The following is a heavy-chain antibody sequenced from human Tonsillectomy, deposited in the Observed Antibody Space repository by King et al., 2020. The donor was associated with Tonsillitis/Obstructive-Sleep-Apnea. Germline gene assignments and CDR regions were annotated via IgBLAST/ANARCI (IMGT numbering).Heavy chain of an antibody. J-gene: IGHJ6*03. CDR1: GFTFSSYA. D-gene: IGHD2-2*02. CDR2: ISSNGGST. Sequence: VQLVESGGGLVQPGGSLRLSCSASGFTFSSYAMHWVRQAPGKGLEYVSAISSNGGSTYYADSVKGRFTISRDNSKNTLYLQMSSLRAEDTAGYYCVKVHSPPPPPFPRPCRSTSCYTPYYYYYMDVWGKGTTVTVSS. CDR3: VKVHSPPPPPFPRPCRSTSCYTPYYYYYMDV. V-gene: IGHV3-64D*06.